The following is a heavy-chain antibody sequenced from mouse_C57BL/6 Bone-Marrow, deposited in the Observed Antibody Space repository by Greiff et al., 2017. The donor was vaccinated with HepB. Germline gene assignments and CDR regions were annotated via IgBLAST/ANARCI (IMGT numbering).Heavy chain of an antibody. V-gene: IGHV8-12*01. CDR3: ARKTAQATSYYYAMDY. Sequence: QVTLKESGPGILQSSQTLSLTCSFSGFSLSTSGMGVSWIRQPSGKGLEWLAHIYWDDDKRYNPSLKSRLTISKDTSRNQVFLKITSVDTADTATYYCARKTAQATSYYYAMDYWGQGTSVTVSS. D-gene: IGHD3-2*02. J-gene: IGHJ4*01. CDR1: GFSLSTSGMG. CDR2: IYWDDDK.